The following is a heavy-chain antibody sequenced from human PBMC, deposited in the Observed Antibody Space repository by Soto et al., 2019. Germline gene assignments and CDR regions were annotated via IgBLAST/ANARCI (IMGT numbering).Heavy chain of an antibody. V-gene: IGHV4-30-2*01. CDR1: VGSISSGGYS. D-gene: IGHD3-22*01. J-gene: IGHJ4*02. Sequence: SETLSLTCAFSVGSISSGGYSWSWIRQPPGKGLEWIGYIYHSGSTYYNPSLKSRVTISVDRSKNQFSLKLSSVTAADTAVYYCARAGGNYYDSSGYYYDLVADHWGQGALVTVSS. CDR3: ARAGGNYYDSSGYYYDLVADH. CDR2: IYHSGST.